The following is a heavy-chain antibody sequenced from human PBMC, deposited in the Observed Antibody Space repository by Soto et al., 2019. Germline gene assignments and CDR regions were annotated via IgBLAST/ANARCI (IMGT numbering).Heavy chain of an antibody. Sequence: GGSLRLSCAASGFTFSNAWISWVRQAPGKGLEWVGRIKIKTDGGTTDYAAPVKGRFTISRDDSKNTLYLQMNSLKTEDTAVYYCPPVIFSYNYGMEVWGRGTTSPSP. CDR2: IKIKTDGGTT. CDR1: GFTFSNAW. J-gene: IGHJ6*02. V-gene: IGHV3-15*01. CDR3: PPVIFSYNYGMEV. D-gene: IGHD3-22*01.